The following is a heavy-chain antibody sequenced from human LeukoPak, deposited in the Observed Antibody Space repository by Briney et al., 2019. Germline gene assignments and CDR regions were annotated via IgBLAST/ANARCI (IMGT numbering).Heavy chain of an antibody. D-gene: IGHD3-22*01. J-gene: IGHJ4*02. CDR2: ILASGSPT. CDR3: VKDYYDSSGYYNRFDY. CDR1: GFNFNSYT. Sequence: GGSLRLSCAASGFNFNSYTMNWVRQAPGKGLQWVANILASGSPTYYADSVKGRFTISRDNSKNTLYLQMSSLRAEDTAVYYCVKDYYDSSGYYNRFDYWGQGTLVTVSS. V-gene: IGHV3-23*01.